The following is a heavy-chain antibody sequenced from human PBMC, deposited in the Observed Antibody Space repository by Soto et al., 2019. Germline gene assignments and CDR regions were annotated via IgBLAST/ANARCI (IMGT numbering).Heavy chain of an antibody. D-gene: IGHD6-13*01. Sequence: GGSLRLSCAVSGLTFSSYAMSWVRQAPGKGLEWVSAISGSGGSTYYTDSVKGRFTISRDNSKNKLYLQMNTLRAEDTAIYYFAGCIAAAGATSRWYFDYWGQGALVTVSS. CDR1: GLTFSSYA. CDR2: ISGSGGST. CDR3: AGCIAAAGATSRWYFDY. V-gene: IGHV3-23*01. J-gene: IGHJ4*02.